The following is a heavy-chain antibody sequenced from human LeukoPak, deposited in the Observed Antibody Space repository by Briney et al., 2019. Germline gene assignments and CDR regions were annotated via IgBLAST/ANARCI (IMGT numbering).Heavy chain of an antibody. CDR2: ISGSGGST. J-gene: IGHJ4*02. Sequence: XGGSLRLSCAXSGFTFSSYAMSWVRQAPGKGLEWVSAISGSGGSTYYADSVKGRFTISRDNSKNTLYLQMNSLRAEDTAVYYCAKGVSGIYDCSSTSCYFDYWGQGTLVTVSS. V-gene: IGHV3-23*01. CDR1: GFTFSSYA. CDR3: AKGVSGIYDCSSTSCYFDY. D-gene: IGHD2-2*01.